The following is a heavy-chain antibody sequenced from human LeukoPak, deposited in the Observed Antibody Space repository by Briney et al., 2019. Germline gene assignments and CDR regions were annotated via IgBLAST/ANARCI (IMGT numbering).Heavy chain of an antibody. CDR1: GFTFSSFD. CDR2: ISVSATNT. Sequence: QPGGSLRLSCAASGFTFSSFDMTWVRQAPGKGLELVSTISVSATNTYYADSVKGRFTISRDNSKNTLYLQMNSLRADDTAVYYCATITSMRVVLISWGQGTLVTVSS. J-gene: IGHJ1*01. D-gene: IGHD3-22*01. CDR3: ATITSMRVVLIS. V-gene: IGHV3-23*01.